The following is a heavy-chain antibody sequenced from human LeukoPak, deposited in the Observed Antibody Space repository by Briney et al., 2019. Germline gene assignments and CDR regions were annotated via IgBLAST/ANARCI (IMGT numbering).Heavy chain of an antibody. CDR1: GGTFSSYA. D-gene: IGHD2-2*01. Sequence: SVTVSCKASGGTFSSYAISWVRQAPGQGLEWMGGIIPIFGTANYAQKFQGRVTITADESTSTAYMELSRLRSEDTAVYYCARVSGHCSSTSCYAEYGDWFDPWGQGTLVTVSS. CDR2: IIPIFGTA. CDR3: ARVSGHCSSTSCYAEYGDWFDP. J-gene: IGHJ5*02. V-gene: IGHV1-69*01.